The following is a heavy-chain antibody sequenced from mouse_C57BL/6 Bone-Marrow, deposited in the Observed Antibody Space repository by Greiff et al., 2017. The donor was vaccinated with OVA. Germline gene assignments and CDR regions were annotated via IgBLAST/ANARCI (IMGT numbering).Heavy chain of an antibody. J-gene: IGHJ1*03. D-gene: IGHD2-4*01. CDR3: ARGDYDEYFDV. CDR2: ISSGGSYT. Sequence: EVQLMESGGDLVKPGGSLKLSCAASGFTFSSYGMSWVRQTPDKRLEWVATISSGGSYTYYPDSVKGRFTISRDNAKNTLYLQMSSLKSEDTAMYYCARGDYDEYFDVWGTGTTVTVSS. CDR1: GFTFSSYG. V-gene: IGHV5-6*01.